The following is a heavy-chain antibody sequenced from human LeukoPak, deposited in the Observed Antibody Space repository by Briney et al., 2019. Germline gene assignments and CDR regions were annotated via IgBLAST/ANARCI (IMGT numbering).Heavy chain of an antibody. Sequence: PGRSLRLSCAASGFTFSSYAMHWVRQAPGKGLEGVAVISYDGSNKYYADSVKGRFTISRDNSKNTLYLQMNSLRAEDTAVYYCARVSSSWSNWFDPWGQGTLVTVSS. CDR3: ARVSSSWSNWFDP. D-gene: IGHD6-13*01. CDR1: GFTFSSYA. CDR2: ISYDGSNK. V-gene: IGHV3-30*04. J-gene: IGHJ5*02.